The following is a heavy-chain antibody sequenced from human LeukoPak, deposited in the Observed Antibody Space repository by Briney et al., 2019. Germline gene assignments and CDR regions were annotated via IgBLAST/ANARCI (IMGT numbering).Heavy chain of an antibody. J-gene: IGHJ4*02. D-gene: IGHD3-22*01. V-gene: IGHV3-33*06. CDR2: IWYDGTNK. Sequence: GGSLRLSCAASGFTFSSYDMHWVRQAPGKGLEWVALIWYDGTNKYYADSVKGRFTISRDNSKNTLYLQMNSLRAEDTAVYYCAKDYGLYYDSSGFDYWGQGTLVTVSS. CDR1: GFTFSSYD. CDR3: AKDYGLYYDSSGFDY.